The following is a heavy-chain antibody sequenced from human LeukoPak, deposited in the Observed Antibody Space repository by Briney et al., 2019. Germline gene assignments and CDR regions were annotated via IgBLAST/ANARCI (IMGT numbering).Heavy chain of an antibody. V-gene: IGHV3-30*19. D-gene: IGHD6-6*01. CDR3: AREGRSTSPNDFHY. J-gene: IGHJ4*02. Sequence: GGSLRLSCAASGFTFSSYGMHWVRQAPGTGLEWVAVISYDGSNKYYADSVKGRFTISRDNSKNTLYLQMDSLRPEDTAVYYCAREGRSTSPNDFHYWGQGTLVTVSS. CDR2: ISYDGSNK. CDR1: GFTFSSYG.